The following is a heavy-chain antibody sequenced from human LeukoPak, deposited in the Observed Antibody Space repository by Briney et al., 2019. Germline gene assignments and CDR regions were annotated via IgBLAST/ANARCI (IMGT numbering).Heavy chain of an antibody. CDR2: IHYSGST. J-gene: IGHJ4*02. V-gene: IGHV4-59*12. D-gene: IGHD6-19*01. CDR3: ARESQRYSSGWSH. Sequence: SETLSLTCTVSGVSISSYYWSWIRQPPGKGLEWIGYIHYSGSTNYNPSLKSRVSVSLDTSKNQFSLKLSSVTAADTAVYYCARESQRYSSGWSHWGQGTLVTVSS. CDR1: GVSISSYY.